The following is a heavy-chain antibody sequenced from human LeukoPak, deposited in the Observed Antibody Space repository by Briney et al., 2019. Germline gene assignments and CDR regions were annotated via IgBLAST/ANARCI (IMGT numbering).Heavy chain of an antibody. Sequence: SETLSLTCAVYGGSFSSYYWSWIRQPPGKGLEWIGYIYYSGSTNYNPSLKSRVTISVDTSKNQFSLKLSSVTAADTAVYYCARLPQSYYDFWSGYDYYYYYGMDVWGQGTTVTVSS. D-gene: IGHD3-3*01. CDR3: ARLPQSYYDFWSGYDYYYYYGMDV. J-gene: IGHJ6*02. CDR2: IYYSGST. CDR1: GGSFSSYY. V-gene: IGHV4-59*08.